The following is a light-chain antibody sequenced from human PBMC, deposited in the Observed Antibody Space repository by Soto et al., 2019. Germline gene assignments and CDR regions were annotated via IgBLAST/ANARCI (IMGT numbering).Light chain of an antibody. V-gene: IGKV1-39*01. J-gene: IGKJ1*01. CDR2: AAS. CDR1: QSISTF. Sequence: DIQMTQSPSSLSASVGDRVTITCRASQSISTFLNWYQQKPGKAPNLLIYAASSLQSGVTSRFSGSGSGTDFTLTISSLQPEDFATYYCLQSYSTLTWTFGQGTKVEIK. CDR3: LQSYSTLTWT.